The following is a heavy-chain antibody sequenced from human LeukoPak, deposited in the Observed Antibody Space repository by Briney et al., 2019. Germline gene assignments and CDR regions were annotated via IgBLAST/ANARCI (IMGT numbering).Heavy chain of an antibody. CDR3: ARDGVGYCSSTSCPPFY. V-gene: IGHV3-48*01. CDR2: ISSSSSTI. J-gene: IGHJ4*02. Sequence: PGGSLRLSCAASGFTFSSYSMTWVRQAPGKGLEWVSYISSSSSTIYYADSVKGRFTISRDNAKNSLYLQMNSLRAEDTAVYYCARDGVGYCSSTSCPPFYWGQGTLVTVSS. D-gene: IGHD2-2*01. CDR1: GFTFSSYS.